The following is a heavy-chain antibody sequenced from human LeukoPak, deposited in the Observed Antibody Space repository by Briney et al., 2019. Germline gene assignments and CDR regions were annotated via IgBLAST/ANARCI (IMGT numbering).Heavy chain of an antibody. D-gene: IGHD3-22*01. Sequence: SETLSLTCTVSGGSISSYYWSWIRQPPGKGLEWIGYIYYSGSTNYNPSPKSRVTISVDTSKNQFSLKLSSVTAADTAVYYCAGTMDSSGYYYPKYFQHWGQGTLVTVSS. J-gene: IGHJ1*01. V-gene: IGHV4-59*01. CDR2: IYYSGST. CDR3: AGTMDSSGYYYPKYFQH. CDR1: GGSISSYY.